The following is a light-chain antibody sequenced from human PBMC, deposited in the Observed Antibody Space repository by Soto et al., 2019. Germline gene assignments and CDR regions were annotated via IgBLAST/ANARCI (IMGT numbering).Light chain of an antibody. CDR3: MQALQTPYT. CDR1: QSLLHSNGYNY. J-gene: IGKJ2*01. V-gene: IGKV2-28*01. CDR2: LGS. Sequence: DIVMTQSPLSLPVTPGEPASISCRSSQSLLHSNGYNYLDWYLQKPGQSPQLLIYLGSHRASGVTDXXSGSGSGTDFTLKISRVEAEDVGVYYCMQALQTPYTFGQGTKLEIK.